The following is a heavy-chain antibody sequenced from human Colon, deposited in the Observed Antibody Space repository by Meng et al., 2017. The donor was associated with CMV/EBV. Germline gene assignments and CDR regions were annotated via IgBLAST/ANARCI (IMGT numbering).Heavy chain of an antibody. J-gene: IGHJ4*02. CDR1: GFSLSTIGMG. CDR2: IDWDDDK. D-gene: IGHD3-10*01. Sequence: QITLKESCPTLLKPQQTLTLTCTFSGFSLSTIGMGVGWIRQPPGKALEWLGVIDWDDDKRYSPSLKSRLTITKDTSKNQVVLTMTNLDPLDTATYYCVRRPYGSGSYFFDYWGQGTLVTVSS. V-gene: IGHV2-5*02. CDR3: VRRPYGSGSYFFDY.